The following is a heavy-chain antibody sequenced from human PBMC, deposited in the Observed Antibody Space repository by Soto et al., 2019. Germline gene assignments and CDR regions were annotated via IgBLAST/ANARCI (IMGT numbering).Heavy chain of an antibody. CDR1: GFTFSSYA. D-gene: IGHD6-19*01. Sequence: EVQLLESGGGLVQPGGSLRLSCAASGFTFSSYAMSWVRQAPGKGLEWVSAISGSGGSTYYADSVKGRFTISRDNSKNTLYLQMNSLRAEDTAVYYCAKRESSSGWQAGRAHFQHWGQGTLVTVSS. CDR3: AKRESSSGWQAGRAHFQH. J-gene: IGHJ1*01. CDR2: ISGSGGST. V-gene: IGHV3-23*01.